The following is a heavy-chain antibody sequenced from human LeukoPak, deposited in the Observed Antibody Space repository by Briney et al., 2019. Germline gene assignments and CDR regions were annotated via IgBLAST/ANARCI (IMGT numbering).Heavy chain of an antibody. CDR3: AKARMDYYDSSGYPHS. CDR2: ISSNGGTT. V-gene: IGHV3-64*01. Sequence: GGSLRLSCAASGFTFSSSAMHWVRQVPGKGLEYVSAISSNGGTTYYANSVKGRFTISRDNSKNTLYLQMNSLRAEDTAVYYCAKARMDYYDSSGYPHSWGQGTLVTVSS. D-gene: IGHD3-22*01. CDR1: GFTFSSSA. J-gene: IGHJ4*02.